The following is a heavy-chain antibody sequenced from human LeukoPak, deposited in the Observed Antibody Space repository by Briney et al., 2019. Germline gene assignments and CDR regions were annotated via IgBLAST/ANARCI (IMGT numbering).Heavy chain of an antibody. CDR2: TSSNGGST. CDR1: GFTFSSYA. Sequence: GGSLRLSCSASGFTFSSYAMHWVRQAPGKGLEYVSATSSNGGSTYYADSVKGRFTISRDNSKNTLYLQMSSLRAEDTAVYYCVKGGRGYSYGPPMGYWGQGTLVTVSS. V-gene: IGHV3-64D*06. D-gene: IGHD5-18*01. J-gene: IGHJ4*02. CDR3: VKGGRGYSYGPPMGY.